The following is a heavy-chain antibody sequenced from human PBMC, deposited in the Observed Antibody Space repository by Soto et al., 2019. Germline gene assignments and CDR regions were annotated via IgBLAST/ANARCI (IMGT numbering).Heavy chain of an antibody. Sequence: ASVKVSCKASGGTFSSYAISWVRQAPGQGLEWMGGIIPIFGTANYAQKFQGRVTITADESTSTAYMELSSLRSEDTAVYYCASRSGWNLYYYYGMDVWGQGTTVTVSS. CDR2: IIPIFGTA. CDR1: GGTFSSYA. D-gene: IGHD6-19*01. J-gene: IGHJ6*02. V-gene: IGHV1-69*13. CDR3: ASRSGWNLYYYYGMDV.